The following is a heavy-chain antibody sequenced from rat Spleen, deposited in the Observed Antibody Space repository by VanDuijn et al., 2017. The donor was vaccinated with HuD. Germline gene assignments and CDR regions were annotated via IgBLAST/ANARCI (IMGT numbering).Heavy chain of an antibody. CDR1: GFSLTNYH. Sequence: QVQLKESGPGLVQPSQTLSLTCTVSGFSLTNYHVYWVRQPPGKGLEWMGVMRSDGDTSYNSALKSRLSISRDTSRSQVFFEMSSLQTEDTATYFCARDRYNCYFDFWGPGTMVTVSS. CDR2: MRSDGDT. CDR3: ARDRYNCYFDF. V-gene: IGHV2-32*01. J-gene: IGHJ1*01.